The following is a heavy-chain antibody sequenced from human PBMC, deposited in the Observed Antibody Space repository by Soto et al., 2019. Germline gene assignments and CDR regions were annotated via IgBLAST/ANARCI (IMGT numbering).Heavy chain of an antibody. CDR3: ARESEDLTSNFDY. CDR2: ISSTTNYI. J-gene: IGHJ4*02. V-gene: IGHV3-21*01. Sequence: PGGSLRLSCAASGFTFSRYSMSWVRQAPGKGLEWVSSISSTTNYIYYADSMKGRFTVSRDNAKNSVYLDMNSLSAEDTAVYYCARESEDLTSNFDYWAQGTLVTVSS. CDR1: GFTFSRYS.